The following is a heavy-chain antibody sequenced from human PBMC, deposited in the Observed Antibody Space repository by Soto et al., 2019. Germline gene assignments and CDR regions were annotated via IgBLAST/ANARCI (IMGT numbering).Heavy chain of an antibody. CDR3: VHRTVSNGAWFDP. CDR1: GTPLSTTGKE. J-gene: IGHJ5*02. D-gene: IGHD4-4*01. V-gene: IGHV2-5*02. Sequence: SGPPLAHPSQPLILNCSFSGTPLSTTGKEVGGFGQPPGKAPEWLALIYWDDDVRYNASLRNRLTITKDNSENQVVLTMTNIDTLDKATYYCVHRTVSNGAWFDPWGQGILVTVSS. CDR2: IYWDDDV.